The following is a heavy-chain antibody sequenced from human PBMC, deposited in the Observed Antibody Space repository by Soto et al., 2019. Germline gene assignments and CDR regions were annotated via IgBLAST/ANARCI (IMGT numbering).Heavy chain of an antibody. CDR3: ARSVAVPGAHIDY. Sequence: SETLSLTCSVSGGSISGSYWSWIRQSPGKGLEWLGYVYYTWSTNYSPSLRIQVSISVDTSKNELPLRLSPVTAADTAVYFCARSVAVPGAHIDYWGQGTQVTVSS. CDR1: GGSISGSY. V-gene: IGHV4-59*01. D-gene: IGHD6-19*01. CDR2: VYYTWST. J-gene: IGHJ4*02.